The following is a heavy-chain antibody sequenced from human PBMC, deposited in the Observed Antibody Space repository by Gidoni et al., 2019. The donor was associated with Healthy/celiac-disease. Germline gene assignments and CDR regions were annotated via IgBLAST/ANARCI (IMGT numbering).Heavy chain of an antibody. J-gene: IGHJ4*02. D-gene: IGHD1-26*01. CDR1: GGPISSSSYY. Sequence: LQLQESGPGRVKPAETLSLTCTVSGGPISSSSYYWGWTRQPPGKGLEWIGSIYYGGSTYYNPSLKSRVTISVDTSKTQFSLNLSSVTAADTAVYYCASRSGSYYGTARYYWGQGTLVTVSS. CDR3: ASRSGSYYGTARYY. V-gene: IGHV4-39*01. CDR2: IYYGGST.